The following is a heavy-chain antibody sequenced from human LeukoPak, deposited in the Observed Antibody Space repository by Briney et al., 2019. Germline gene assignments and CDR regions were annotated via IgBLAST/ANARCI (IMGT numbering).Heavy chain of an antibody. V-gene: IGHV3-30-3*01. CDR2: ISYDGSNK. D-gene: IGHD3-10*01. CDR1: GFTFSSYA. CDR3: ARVCGHSGSPCNYYYYGMDV. Sequence: PGRSLRLSCAASGFTFSSYAMHWVRQAPGKGLEWVAVISYDGSNKYYADSVRGRFTISRDNSKNTLYLQMNSLRAEDTAVYYCARVCGHSGSPCNYYYYGMDVWGQGTTVTVSS. J-gene: IGHJ6*02.